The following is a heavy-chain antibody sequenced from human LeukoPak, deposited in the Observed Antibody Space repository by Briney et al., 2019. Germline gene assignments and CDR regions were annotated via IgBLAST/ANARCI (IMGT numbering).Heavy chain of an antibody. CDR3: ARAPSEIGGYYPEYFRH. J-gene: IGHJ1*01. CDR1: GFTFSTYW. CDR2: IKSDGST. Sequence: GGSLRLSCAASGFTFSTYWMHWVRQAPGKGLVWVSRIKSDGSTNYADSVKGRFAISRDNANNTLSLQMNSLRPEDTGAYYCARAPSEIGGYYPEYFRHWGQGTLVTVSS. V-gene: IGHV3-74*01. D-gene: IGHD3-22*01.